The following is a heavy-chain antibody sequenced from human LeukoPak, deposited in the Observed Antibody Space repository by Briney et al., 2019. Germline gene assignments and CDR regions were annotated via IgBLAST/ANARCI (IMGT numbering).Heavy chain of an antibody. CDR2: ISGSGGST. Sequence: GGSLRLSCAASGFTFSSYAMSWVRQAPGKGLEWVSAISGSGGSTYYADSVKGRFTISRDNSKNTLYLQMDSLRAEDTAVYYCAKWDGDLYYYYYMDVWGKGTTVTVSS. CDR1: GFTFSSYA. J-gene: IGHJ6*03. D-gene: IGHD4-17*01. V-gene: IGHV3-23*01. CDR3: AKWDGDLYYYYYMDV.